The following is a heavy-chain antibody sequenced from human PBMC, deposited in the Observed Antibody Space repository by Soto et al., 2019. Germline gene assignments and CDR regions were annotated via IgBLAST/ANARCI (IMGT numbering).Heavy chain of an antibody. D-gene: IGHD2-15*01. J-gene: IGHJ4*02. CDR1: GYTFTSYG. CDR2: ISAYNGNT. V-gene: IGHV1-18*01. CDR3: ARDLNLYCSGGSCETFDY. Sequence: VASVKVSCKASGYTFTSYGISWVRQAPGQGLEWMGWISAYNGNTNYAQKLQGRVTMTTDTSTSTAYMELRSLRSDDTAVYYCARDLNLYCSGGSCETFDYWGQGTLVTVSS.